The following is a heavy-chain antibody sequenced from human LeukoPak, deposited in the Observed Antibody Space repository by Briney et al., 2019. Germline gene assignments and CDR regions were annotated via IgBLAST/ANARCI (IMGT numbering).Heavy chain of an antibody. V-gene: IGHV3-21*01. CDR2: INRGATHI. CDR3: VRLRRNSDSSGYYYYYDY. CDR1: QFTFSSYS. J-gene: IGHJ4*02. D-gene: IGHD3-22*01. Sequence: GGSLRLSCAASQFTFSSYSMNWVRRAPGKGLEWVSSINRGATHIYYADSLRGRFIISRDDAKNSLYLQMNSLRAEDTAVYYCVRLRRNSDSSGYYYYYDYWGQGTLVTVSS.